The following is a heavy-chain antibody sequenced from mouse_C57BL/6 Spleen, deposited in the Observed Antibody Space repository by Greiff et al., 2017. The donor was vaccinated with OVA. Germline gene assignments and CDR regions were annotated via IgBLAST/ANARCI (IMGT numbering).Heavy chain of an antibody. D-gene: IGHD1-1*01. J-gene: IGHJ1*03. CDR1: GFSLTSYG. V-gene: IGHV2-9*01. CDR2: IWGGGST. Sequence: VKLVESGPGLVAPSQSLSITCTVSGFSLTSYGVAWVRQPPGKGLEWLGVIWGGGSTNYNSALMSRLSISKDNSKSQVFLKMNSLQTDDTAMYYCAKHGTYYYGSRYWYFDVWGTGTTVTVSS. CDR3: AKHGTYYYGSRYWYFDV.